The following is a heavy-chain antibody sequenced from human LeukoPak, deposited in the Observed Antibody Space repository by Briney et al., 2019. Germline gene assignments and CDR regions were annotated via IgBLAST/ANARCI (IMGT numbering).Heavy chain of an antibody. D-gene: IGHD6-19*01. V-gene: IGHV3-23*01. Sequence: PGGSLRLSCAASGFTFSSYAMTWVRQAPGKGLEWVSVISGSGGSTYYADSVKGRFTTSRDNSKNTLYLQMNSLRAEDTAVYYCAKDRDPGYSSGWYGSPNDYWGQGTLVTVSS. J-gene: IGHJ4*02. CDR2: ISGSGGST. CDR1: GFTFSSYA. CDR3: AKDRDPGYSSGWYGSPNDY.